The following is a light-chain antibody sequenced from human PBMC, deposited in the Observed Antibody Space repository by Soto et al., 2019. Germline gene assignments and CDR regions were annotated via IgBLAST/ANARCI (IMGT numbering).Light chain of an antibody. V-gene: IGLV2-14*03. CDR3: SSYASTVDLL. CDR2: DVS. J-gene: IGLJ2*01. Sequence: QSALTQPASVSGSPGQSITISCTGTSSDVGTYEYVSWYQHVPGKAPKLMIYDVSNRPSGVSDRFSGSKSGNTASLTISGLQAADEADSYCSSYASTVDLLFGGGTNLTVL. CDR1: SSDVGTYEY.